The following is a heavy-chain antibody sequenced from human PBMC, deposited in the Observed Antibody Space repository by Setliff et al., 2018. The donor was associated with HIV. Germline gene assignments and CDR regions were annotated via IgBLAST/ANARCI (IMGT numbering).Heavy chain of an antibody. J-gene: IGHJ5*02. D-gene: IGHD2-8*01. CDR1: GFSLNDNGEG. CDR2: IFWDDDN. CDR3: AHLVIMPGSTWGWFDP. V-gene: IGHV2-5*02. Sequence: SGPTLVNPTETLTLTCTFSGFSLNDNGEGVGWIRQPPGKAPEWLALIFWDDDNLYNPSLKTRLSIRKDSSKNQVVLTMTNMDPVDTATYYCAHLVIMPGSTWGWFDPWGQGTLVTVSS.